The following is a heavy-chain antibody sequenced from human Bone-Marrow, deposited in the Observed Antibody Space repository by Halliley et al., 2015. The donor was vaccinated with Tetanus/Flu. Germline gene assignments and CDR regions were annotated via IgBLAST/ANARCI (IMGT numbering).Heavy chain of an antibody. D-gene: IGHD1-26*01. V-gene: IGHV3-21*01. CDR3: ARPTCSPGGSSCQYVY. Sequence: SSISSSTSSIYYADSVKGRFTISRDNAKNSLYLQMNSLRAEDTAVYYCARPTCSPGGSSCQYVYWGQGTLVTVSS. J-gene: IGHJ4*02. CDR2: ISSSTSSI.